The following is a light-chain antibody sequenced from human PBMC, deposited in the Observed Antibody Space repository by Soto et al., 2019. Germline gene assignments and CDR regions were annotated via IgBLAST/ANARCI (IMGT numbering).Light chain of an antibody. CDR1: QSVSSN. CDR2: GAS. Sequence: IVMTQSPAALSVSPGERATLSCRASQSVSSNLAWDQQKPGQAPRRLIEGASTRATAIPASFSGSGSGTDVTLAISSLRSEDVAVYYCQHYNNWPWTFGQGTKVDIK. CDR3: QHYNNWPWT. V-gene: IGKV3-15*01. J-gene: IGKJ1*01.